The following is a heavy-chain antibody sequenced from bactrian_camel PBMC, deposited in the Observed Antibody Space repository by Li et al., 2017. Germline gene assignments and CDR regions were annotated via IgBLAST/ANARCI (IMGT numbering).Heavy chain of an antibody. Sequence: VQLVESGGGSVQAGGSLWLSCTHSGYTSSRHCMGWFRQAPGKAREGIAGIRRDGDEYYADSVKGRFTISQNPANHTLYLQMDNLKPEDTAMYYCSADRRYVAREVCAGGQFDLSRRGHGTQVTVS. J-gene: IGHJ4*01. D-gene: IGHD1*01. CDR2: IRRDGDE. CDR1: GYTSSRHC. V-gene: IGHV3S31*01. CDR3: SADRRYVAREVCAGGQFDLSR.